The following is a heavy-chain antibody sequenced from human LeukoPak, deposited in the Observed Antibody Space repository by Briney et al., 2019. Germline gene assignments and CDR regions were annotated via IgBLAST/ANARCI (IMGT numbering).Heavy chain of an antibody. CDR1: GFTFSSYD. Sequence: GGSLRLSCAASGFTFSSYDMHWVRQATGKGLEWVSAIGTAGDTYYPGSVKSRFTISRENAKNSLYLQMNSLRAGDTAVYYCARALSMVRGVIIRPNYYGMDVWGQGTTVTVSS. CDR3: ARALSMVRGVIIRPNYYGMDV. J-gene: IGHJ6*02. CDR2: IGTAGDT. D-gene: IGHD3-10*01. V-gene: IGHV3-13*01.